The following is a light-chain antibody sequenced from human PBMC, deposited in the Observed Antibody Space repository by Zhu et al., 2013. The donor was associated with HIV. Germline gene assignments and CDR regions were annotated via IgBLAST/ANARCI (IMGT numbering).Light chain of an antibody. Sequence: QSALTQPASVSGSPGQSITISCTGTSSDVGGYNYVSWYQQHPGKAPKLMIYEVSNRPSGVSNRFSGSKSGTSASLAISGLRSEDEADYYCAAWDDSLSGWVFGGGTKLTVL. CDR1: SSDVGGYNY. V-gene: IGLV2-14*01. CDR3: AAWDDSLSGWV. J-gene: IGLJ3*02. CDR2: EVS.